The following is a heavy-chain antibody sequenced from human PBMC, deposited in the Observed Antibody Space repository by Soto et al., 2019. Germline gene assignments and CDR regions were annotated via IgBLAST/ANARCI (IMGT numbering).Heavy chain of an antibody. CDR3: ARGVAAAGTSIDY. CDR1: GGSISSGGYY. D-gene: IGHD6-13*01. Sequence: QVQLQESGPGLVKPSQTLSLTCTVSGGSISSGGYYWSWIRQHPGNGLEWIGYIYYSGSTYYNPYLKSRGTISVNTSKNQFSLKLSSVTAADTAVYYCARGVAAAGTSIDYWGQGTLVTVSS. CDR2: IYYSGST. V-gene: IGHV4-31*03. J-gene: IGHJ4*02.